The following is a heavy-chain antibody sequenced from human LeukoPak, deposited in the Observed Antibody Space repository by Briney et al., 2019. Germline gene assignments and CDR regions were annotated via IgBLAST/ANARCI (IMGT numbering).Heavy chain of an antibody. CDR1: GYTFTGYY. CDR2: INPNSGGT. Sequence: ASVKVSCKASGYTFTGYYMHWVRQAPGQGLEWMGWINPNSGGTNYAQEFQGRVTMSRDTTISTAYMELSRLRSDDTAVYYCAREFGGFYQLLARWFDPWGQGTLVTVSS. D-gene: IGHD2-2*01. J-gene: IGHJ5*02. V-gene: IGHV1-2*02. CDR3: AREFGGFYQLLARWFDP.